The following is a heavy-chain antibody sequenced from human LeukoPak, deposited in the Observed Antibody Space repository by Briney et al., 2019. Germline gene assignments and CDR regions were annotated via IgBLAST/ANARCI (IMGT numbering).Heavy chain of an antibody. CDR3: ARDLVSGTTTGPLQH. CDR1: GGTFSSYS. V-gene: IGHV1-69*06. Sequence: ASVKVSCKASGGTFSSYSISWVRQAPGQGLEWMGGIIPIFGTANYAQKFQGRVTITADKSTSTVSMDLSSLRSEDTAIYFCARDLVSGTTTGPLQHWGQGTLVTVSS. D-gene: IGHD3-10*01. CDR2: IIPIFGTA. J-gene: IGHJ1*01.